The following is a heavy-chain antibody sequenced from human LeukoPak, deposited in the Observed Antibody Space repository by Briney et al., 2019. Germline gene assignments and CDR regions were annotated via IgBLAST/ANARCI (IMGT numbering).Heavy chain of an antibody. D-gene: IGHD1-26*01. V-gene: IGHV3-23*01. J-gene: IGHJ4*02. Sequence: GGSLRLSCAASGFTFSSHAMSWVRQAPGKELEWVSGISSGGVSTYYADSVKGRFSISRDNSKNTLYLQMNSLRAEDKAAYYCAKEPYSGSQLLDYWGQGTLVTVSS. CDR2: ISSGGVST. CDR1: GFTFSSHA. CDR3: AKEPYSGSQLLDY.